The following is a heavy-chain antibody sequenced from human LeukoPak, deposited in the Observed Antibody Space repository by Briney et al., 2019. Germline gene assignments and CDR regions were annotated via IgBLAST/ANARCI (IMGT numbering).Heavy chain of an antibody. J-gene: IGHJ4*02. CDR2: INPNSGGT. V-gene: IGHV1-2*06. Sequence: ASVKVSCKASGYTFTGYYMHWVRQAPGQGLEWMGRINPNSGGTNYAQKFQGRVTMARDTSISTAYMELSRLRSDDTAVYYCARELGVGITMIVVVTHFDYWDQGALVTVSS. CDR1: GYTFTGYY. CDR3: ARELGVGITMIVVVTHFDY. D-gene: IGHD3-22*01.